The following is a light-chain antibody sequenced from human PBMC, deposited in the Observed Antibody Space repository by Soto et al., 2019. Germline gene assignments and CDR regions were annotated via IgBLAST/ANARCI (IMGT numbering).Light chain of an antibody. CDR3: QQHNNWPPWT. J-gene: IGKJ1*01. CDR1: QSVSSN. V-gene: IGKV3-15*01. Sequence: EIVMTQSPATLSVSPGERATRACRASQSVSSNIAWYQQKPGQAPRLLMYGASTRATGIPDRFSGSGSGTEFTLTISSLQSEDFAVYYCQQHNNWPPWTFGQGTKVEIK. CDR2: GAS.